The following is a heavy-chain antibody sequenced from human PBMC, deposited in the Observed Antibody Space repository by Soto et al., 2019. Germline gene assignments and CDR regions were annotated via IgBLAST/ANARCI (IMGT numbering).Heavy chain of an antibody. CDR2: ISYDGSNK. D-gene: IGHD5-12*01. Sequence: GGSLRLSCAASGFTFSSYSMHWVRQAPGKGLEWVAVISYDGSNKYYADSVKGRFTISRDNSKNTLYLQMNSLRAEDTAVYYCAKDGLGVWGQGTTVTVS. V-gene: IGHV3-30*18. J-gene: IGHJ6*02. CDR3: AKDGLGV. CDR1: GFTFSSYS.